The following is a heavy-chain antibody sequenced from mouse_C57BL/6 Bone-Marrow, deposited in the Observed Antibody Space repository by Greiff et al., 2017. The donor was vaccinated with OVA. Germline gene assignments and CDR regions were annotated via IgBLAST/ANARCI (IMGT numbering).Heavy chain of an antibody. Sequence: VQLQQPGAELVKPGASVKLSCKASGYTFTSYWMHWVKQRPGQGLEWIGMIHPNSGSTNYNEKFKSKATLTVDKSSSTAYMQLSSLTSEDSAVYYCARDGKSVYFDYWCQGTTLTVSS. CDR1: GYTFTSYW. V-gene: IGHV1-64*01. D-gene: IGHD1-3*01. CDR3: ARDGKSVYFDY. J-gene: IGHJ2*01. CDR2: IHPNSGST.